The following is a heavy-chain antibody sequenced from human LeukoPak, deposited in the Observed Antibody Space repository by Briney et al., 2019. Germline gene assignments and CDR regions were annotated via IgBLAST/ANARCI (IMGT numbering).Heavy chain of an antibody. Sequence: PGGSLRLSCAASGFTVSSNYMSWVRQAPGKGLEWVSVIYSGGSTYYADSVKGRFTISRDNSKNTLYLQMNSLRAEDTAVYYCARDRFDLVYYYYYGMDVWGQGTTVTVSS. CDR2: IYSGGST. CDR3: ARDRFDLVYYYYYGMDV. J-gene: IGHJ6*02. V-gene: IGHV3-53*01. CDR1: GFTVSSNY. D-gene: IGHD3-3*01.